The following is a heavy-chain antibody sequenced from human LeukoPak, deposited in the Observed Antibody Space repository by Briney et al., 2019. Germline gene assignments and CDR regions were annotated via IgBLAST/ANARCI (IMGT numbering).Heavy chain of an antibody. CDR2: ISGSGGNT. Sequence: GGSLRLSCAASGFTFTSYAMNWVRQAPGKGLEWVSAISGSGGNTYYADSVKGRFTISRDNSKNTLYLQMNSLRAEDTAVYYCAKVDCSGGSCWFDPWGQGTLVTVSS. CDR3: AKVDCSGGSCWFDP. J-gene: IGHJ5*02. D-gene: IGHD2-15*01. V-gene: IGHV3-23*01. CDR1: GFTFTSYA.